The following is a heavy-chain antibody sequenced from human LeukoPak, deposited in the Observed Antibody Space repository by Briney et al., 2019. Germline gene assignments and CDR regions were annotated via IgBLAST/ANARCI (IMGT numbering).Heavy chain of an antibody. D-gene: IGHD1-7*01. Sequence: SETLSLTCTVSGYSISSGYYWGWIRQPPGKGLEWIGSIYHSGSTYYNPSLKSRVTISVDTSKNQFSLKLSSVTAADTAVYYCARMNYVSSGWGAPFDYWGQGTLVTVSS. V-gene: IGHV4-38-2*02. CDR1: GYSISSGYY. J-gene: IGHJ4*02. CDR3: ARMNYVSSGWGAPFDY. CDR2: IYHSGST.